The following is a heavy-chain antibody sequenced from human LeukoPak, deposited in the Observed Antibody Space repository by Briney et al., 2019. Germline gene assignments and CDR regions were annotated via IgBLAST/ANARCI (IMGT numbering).Heavy chain of an antibody. CDR1: GGSISTTHW. CDR3: ARVPAFYYGDYWTSSNSFDY. Sequence: SETLSLTCAVSGGSISTTHWWSWVHQPPGKGLEWIGEIFQTGRTSYNPSLKSRLIISLDKSRNQFSLELSSVTAADTAVYCCARVPAFYYGDYWTSSNSFDYWGQGTLVTVSS. V-gene: IGHV4-4*01. CDR2: IFQTGRT. D-gene: IGHD4-17*01. J-gene: IGHJ4*02.